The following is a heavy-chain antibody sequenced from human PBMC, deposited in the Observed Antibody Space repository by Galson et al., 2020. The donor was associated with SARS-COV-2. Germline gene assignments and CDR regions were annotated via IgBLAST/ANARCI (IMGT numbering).Heavy chain of an antibody. D-gene: IGHD2-2*03. CDR1: GFTFSSYS. J-gene: IGHJ6*02. V-gene: IGHV3-21*01. Sequence: GESLKISCAASGFTFSSYSMNWVRQAPGKGLEWVSSISSSSSYIYYADPVKGRFTISRDNAKNSLYLQMNSLRAEDTAVYYCATQMEIVVVPAATSQYYYYGMDVWGQGTTVTVSS. CDR3: ATQMEIVVVPAATSQYYYYGMDV. CDR2: ISSSSSYI.